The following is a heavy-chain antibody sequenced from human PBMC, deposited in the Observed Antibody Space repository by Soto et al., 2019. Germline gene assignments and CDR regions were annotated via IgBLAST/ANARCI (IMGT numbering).Heavy chain of an antibody. V-gene: IGHV1-18*01. CDR2: ISAYNGNT. D-gene: IGHD1-1*01. CDR3: AREGEMATTPGQADPNDAFDI. J-gene: IGHJ3*02. CDR1: GYTFTSYG. Sequence: QVQLVQSGAEVKKPGASVKVSCKASGYTFTSYGISWVRQAPGQGLEWMGWISAYNGNTNYAQKLQGRVTMTTDTSTSTAYMELRSLRSDDTAVYYCAREGEMATTPGQADPNDAFDIWGQGTMVTVSS.